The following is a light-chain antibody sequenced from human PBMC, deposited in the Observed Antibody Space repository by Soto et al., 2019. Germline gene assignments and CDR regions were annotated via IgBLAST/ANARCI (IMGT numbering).Light chain of an antibody. J-gene: IGLJ2*01. CDR1: NSNIGTKT. Sequence: QSVLSQPPSASGTPGQTVTISCAGSNSNIGTKTVNWFQHLPGTAPKLLMDSNTQRPSGGPDRFAGSNSGASASIVISGLQSKDEGDSYCAAWDASLKGVTFGGGTKLTVL. CDR2: SNT. CDR3: AAWDASLKGVT. V-gene: IGLV1-44*01.